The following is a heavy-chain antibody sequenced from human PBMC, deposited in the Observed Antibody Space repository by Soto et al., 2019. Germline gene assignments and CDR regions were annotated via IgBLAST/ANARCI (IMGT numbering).Heavy chain of an antibody. V-gene: IGHV3-64D*06. D-gene: IGHD3-22*01. Sequence: GGSLRLSCLASRFTFSTYAMHWVRQAPGKGLEYVSTISSSGGSTYYADSVKGRFTISRDNSKNTLYLQMSSLRAEDTAVYYCVKYYFDSSGYYGLNAFDIWGEGTMVTVSS. CDR1: RFTFSTYA. CDR3: VKYYFDSSGYYGLNAFDI. J-gene: IGHJ3*02. CDR2: ISSSGGST.